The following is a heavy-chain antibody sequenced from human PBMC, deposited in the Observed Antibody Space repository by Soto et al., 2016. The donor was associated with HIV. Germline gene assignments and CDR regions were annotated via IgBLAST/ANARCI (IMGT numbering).Heavy chain of an antibody. CDR3: ARDRANYYNSGGYYSMDV. Sequence: QVQLVQSGAEVKKKPSGYTFTGYYIHWVRQAPGQGLEWMGWINLNSGGTNYAQKFQGRVTMTRDTSISTAFMELSSLRSDDTAVYYCARDRANYYNSGGYYSMDVWGKGTTVTVSS. J-gene: IGHJ6*03. CDR1: GYTFTGYY. CDR2: INLNSGGT. D-gene: IGHD3-22*01. V-gene: IGHV1-2*02.